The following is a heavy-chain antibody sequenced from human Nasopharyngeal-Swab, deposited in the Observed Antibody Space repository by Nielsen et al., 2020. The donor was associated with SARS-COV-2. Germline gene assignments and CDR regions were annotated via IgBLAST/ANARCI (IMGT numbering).Heavy chain of an antibody. J-gene: IGHJ4*02. CDR3: ASRYYGYY. D-gene: IGHD3-10*01. CDR2: IYYSGST. CDR1: GGSISSSSYY. V-gene: IGHV4-39*01. Sequence: GSLRLSCTVSGGSISSSSYYWGWIRQPPGKGLEWIGSIYYSGSTYYNPSLKSRVTISVDTSKNHFSLKLSSVTAADTAVYSCASRYYGYYWGQGTLVTVSS.